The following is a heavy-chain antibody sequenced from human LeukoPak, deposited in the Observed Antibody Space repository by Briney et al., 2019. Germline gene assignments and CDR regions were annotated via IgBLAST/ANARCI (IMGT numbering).Heavy chain of an antibody. Sequence: PSETLSLTCTVSGDSISSSSYYWGWIRQPPGKGLEWIGSIYYSGSTYYNPSLKSRVTISVDTSKNQFSLKLSSVTAADTAVYYCARLGIAAAYFDYWGQGTLVTVSS. J-gene: IGHJ4*02. CDR2: IYYSGST. CDR1: GDSISSSSYY. D-gene: IGHD6-13*01. V-gene: IGHV4-39*01. CDR3: ARLGIAAAYFDY.